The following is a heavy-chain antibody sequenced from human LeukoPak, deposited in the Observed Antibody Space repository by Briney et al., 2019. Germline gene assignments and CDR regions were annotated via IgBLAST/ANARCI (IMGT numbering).Heavy chain of an antibody. CDR3: ARAPRPHYDFWSGYRYYFDY. CDR1: GGSFSGYY. Sequence: PSETLSLTCAVYGGSFSGYYWSWIRQPPVKGLEWIGEINHSGSTNYNPSLKSRVTISVDTSKNQFSLKLSSVTAADTAVYYCARAPRPHYDFWSGYRYYFDYWGQGTLVTVSS. CDR2: INHSGST. D-gene: IGHD3-3*01. J-gene: IGHJ4*02. V-gene: IGHV4-34*01.